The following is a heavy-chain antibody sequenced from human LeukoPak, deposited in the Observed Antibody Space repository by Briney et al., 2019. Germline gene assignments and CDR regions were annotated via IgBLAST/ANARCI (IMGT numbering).Heavy chain of an antibody. CDR2: INHGGST. D-gene: IGHD2-2*01. CDR1: GGSFSGYY. Sequence: SETLSLTCAVYGGSFSGYYWSWIRQPAGKGLEWIGEINHGGSTNYNPSFKSRVTISVDTSKNQFSLKLSSVTAADTAVYYCARGSVPAAMSLDYWGQGTLVIVSS. CDR3: ARGSVPAAMSLDY. V-gene: IGHV4-34*01. J-gene: IGHJ4*02.